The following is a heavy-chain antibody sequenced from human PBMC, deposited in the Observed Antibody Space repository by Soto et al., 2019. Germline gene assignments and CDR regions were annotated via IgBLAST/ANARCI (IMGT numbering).Heavy chain of an antibody. CDR3: VTPYYYNH. Sequence: GGSLRLSCAASGFMFSAYTRNWVRQAPGKGLEWLSSITSDSDHIDYADSVRGRFTVSRDNARKSLYLQMDSLGAEDTGVYYCVTPYYYNHWGPGTLVTVSS. CDR2: ITSDSDHI. J-gene: IGHJ5*02. CDR1: GFMFSAYT. D-gene: IGHD3-22*01. V-gene: IGHV3-21*01.